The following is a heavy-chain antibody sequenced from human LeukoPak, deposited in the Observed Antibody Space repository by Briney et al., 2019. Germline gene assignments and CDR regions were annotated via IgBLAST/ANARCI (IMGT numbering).Heavy chain of an antibody. V-gene: IGHV3-30*18. Sequence: GRSLRLSCAASGFTFSSYGMHWVRQAPGKGLEWVAVISYDGSNKYYADSVKGRFTISRDNSKNKLYLQMNSLRAEDTAVYYCAKEQRVKGPAAKRVGAFDIWGQGTMVTVSS. D-gene: IGHD2-2*01. CDR3: AKEQRVKGPAAKRVGAFDI. CDR2: ISYDGSNK. J-gene: IGHJ3*02. CDR1: GFTFSSYG.